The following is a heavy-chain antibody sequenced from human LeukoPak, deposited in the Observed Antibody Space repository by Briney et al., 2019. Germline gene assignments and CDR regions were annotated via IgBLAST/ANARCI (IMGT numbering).Heavy chain of an antibody. D-gene: IGHD3-22*01. J-gene: IGHJ4*02. V-gene: IGHV4-30-2*01. Sequence: SETLSLTCAVSGGSISSGGYSWSWIRQPLGKGLEWTGYIYHSGSTYYNPSLKSRVTISVDRSKNQFSLKLSSVTAADTAVYYCASGAEDYYDSRGFDYWGQGTLVTVSS. CDR3: ASGAEDYYDSRGFDY. CDR2: IYHSGST. CDR1: GGSISSGGYS.